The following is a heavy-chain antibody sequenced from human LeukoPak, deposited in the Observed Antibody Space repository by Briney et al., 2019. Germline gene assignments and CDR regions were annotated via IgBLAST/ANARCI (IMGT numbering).Heavy chain of an antibody. V-gene: IGHV1-58*01. CDR2: IIVDSGET. CDR1: GFTFTRSA. J-gene: IGHJ4*02. Sequence: ASVKVSCKASGFTFTRSAVQWVRQARGQRLEWIGWIIVDSGETQSAQKFQGRVAITRDMSTNTAYMELSSLRSEDTAVYYCARGSSWYDYWGQGTLVTVSS. D-gene: IGHD6-13*01. CDR3: ARGSSWYDY.